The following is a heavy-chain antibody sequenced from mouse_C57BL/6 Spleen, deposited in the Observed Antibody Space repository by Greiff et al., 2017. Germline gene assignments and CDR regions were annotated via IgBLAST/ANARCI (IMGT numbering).Heavy chain of an antibody. CDR1: GFSLSTFGMG. Sequence: QVTLKVSGPGLLQPSQTLSLPCSFSGFSLSTFGMGVGWIRQPSGQGLEWLAHIWWDDDKYYNPALKSRLTISKDTSKNQVFLKIANVDTADTATYYCARITTVVSLYFDYWGQGTTLTVAS. CDR3: ARITTVVSLYFDY. CDR2: IWWDDDK. D-gene: IGHD1-1*01. J-gene: IGHJ2*01. V-gene: IGHV8-8*01.